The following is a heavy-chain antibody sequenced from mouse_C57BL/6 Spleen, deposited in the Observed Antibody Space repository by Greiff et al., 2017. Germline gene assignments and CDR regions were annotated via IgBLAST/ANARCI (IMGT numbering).Heavy chain of an antibody. CDR3: ARFYYGNYGAMDY. D-gene: IGHD2-1*01. CDR2: ISYDGSN. CDR1: GYSITSGYY. V-gene: IGHV3-6*01. Sequence: SGPGLVKPSQSLSLTCSVTGYSITSGYYWNWIRQFPGNKLEWMGYISYDGSNNYNPSLKNRISITRDTSKNQFFLKLNSVTTEDTATYYCARFYYGNYGAMDYWGQGTSVTVSS. J-gene: IGHJ4*01.